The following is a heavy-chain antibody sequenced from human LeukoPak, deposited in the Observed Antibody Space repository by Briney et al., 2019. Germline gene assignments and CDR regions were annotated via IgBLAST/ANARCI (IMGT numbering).Heavy chain of an antibody. D-gene: IGHD6-19*01. CDR1: GFAFSIYW. J-gene: IGHJ4*02. Sequence: GGSLRLSCEASGFAFSIYWMSWVSQAPGKGLEWVANIKPDGSEKYYVDSVKGRFTISRDNTKNSLYLQMNSLRAEDTAVYYCARDDWWQFIAVAITSYFDRWGQGTLVTVSS. V-gene: IGHV3-7*01. CDR2: IKPDGSEK. CDR3: ARDDWWQFIAVAITSYFDR.